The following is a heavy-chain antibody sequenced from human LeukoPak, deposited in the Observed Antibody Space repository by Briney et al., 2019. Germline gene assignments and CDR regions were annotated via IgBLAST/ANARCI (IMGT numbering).Heavy chain of an antibody. D-gene: IGHD2-2*01. Sequence: PGGSLRLSCAASGFTFSSYAMHWVRQAPGKGLEWVAVISYDGSNKYYADSVKGRFTISRDNSKNTLYLQMNSLRAEDTAVYYCARGGKSSYDAFDIWGQGTMVTVSS. J-gene: IGHJ3*02. V-gene: IGHV3-30*04. CDR3: ARGGKSSYDAFDI. CDR2: ISYDGSNK. CDR1: GFTFSSYA.